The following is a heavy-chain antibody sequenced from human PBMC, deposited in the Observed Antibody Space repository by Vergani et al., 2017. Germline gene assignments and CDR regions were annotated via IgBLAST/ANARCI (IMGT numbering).Heavy chain of an antibody. CDR1: GFTLGDYA. V-gene: IGHV4-4*07. J-gene: IGHJ4*02. Sequence: VHLVESGGGLVQPGRSLRLSCSGSGFTLGDYAMTWVRQAPGKGLEWIGRIYTSGSTNYNPSLKSRVTISVDTSKNQFSLKLSSVTAADTAVYYCARESSYGDYGYWGQGTLVTVSS. D-gene: IGHD4-17*01. CDR3: ARESSYGDYGY. CDR2: IYTSGST.